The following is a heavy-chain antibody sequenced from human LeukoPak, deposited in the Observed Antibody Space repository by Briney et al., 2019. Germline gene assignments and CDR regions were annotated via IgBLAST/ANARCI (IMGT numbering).Heavy chain of an antibody. Sequence: SETLSLTCALFGGSFSGYYWSWIRQPPGKGLEWIGEINHSGSTNYNPSLKSRATISADTSKNQFSLKLSSVTAADTAVYYCARGKQLVRHWFGPWGQGTLVTVSS. CDR3: ARGKQLVRHWFGP. CDR1: GGSFSGYY. CDR2: INHSGST. J-gene: IGHJ5*02. V-gene: IGHV4-34*01. D-gene: IGHD1-1*01.